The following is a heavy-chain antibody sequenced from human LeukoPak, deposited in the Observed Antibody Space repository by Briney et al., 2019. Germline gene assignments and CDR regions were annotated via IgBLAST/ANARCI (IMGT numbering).Heavy chain of an antibody. CDR2: IRHSDSNT. V-gene: IGHV3-23*05. D-gene: IGHD1-1*01. J-gene: IGHJ6*03. Sequence: GGSLRLSCAASGFTFSSSDMSWVRQVPGSGLEWVSSIRHSDSNTYYADSVMGRFTISRDNSKNTLYLQMNSLSAEDTAVYYCAKRGDPTVGHHYLDVWGKGTRVSVSS. CDR1: GFTFSSSD. CDR3: AKRGDPTVGHHYLDV.